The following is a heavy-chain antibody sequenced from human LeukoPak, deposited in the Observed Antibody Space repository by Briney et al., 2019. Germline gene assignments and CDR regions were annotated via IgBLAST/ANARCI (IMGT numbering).Heavy chain of an antibody. J-gene: IGHJ4*02. CDR2: IKQDGSEK. V-gene: IGHV3-7*01. Sequence: PGRSLRLSCAASGFTFSSYWMSWVRQAPGKGLEWVANIKQDGSEKYYVDSVKGRFTISRDNAKNSLYLQMNSLRAEDTAVYYCARDLIYYDFWSGYYTIPLDYWGQGTLVTVSS. CDR1: GFTFSSYW. CDR3: ARDLIYYDFWSGYYTIPLDY. D-gene: IGHD3-3*01.